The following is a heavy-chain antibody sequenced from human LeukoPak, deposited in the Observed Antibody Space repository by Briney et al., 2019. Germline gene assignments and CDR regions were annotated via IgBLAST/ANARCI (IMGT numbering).Heavy chain of an antibody. CDR2: INHSGST. CDR1: GGSFSGYY. Sequence: PSETLSLTCAVYGGSFSGYYWSWIRQPPGKGLEWIGEINHSGSTNYNPSLKSRVTISVDTSKNQFSLKLSSVTAADTAVYYCAREKDTMVRGVPIPYYFDYWGQGTLVTVSS. D-gene: IGHD3-10*01. CDR3: AREKDTMVRGVPIPYYFDY. V-gene: IGHV4-34*01. J-gene: IGHJ4*02.